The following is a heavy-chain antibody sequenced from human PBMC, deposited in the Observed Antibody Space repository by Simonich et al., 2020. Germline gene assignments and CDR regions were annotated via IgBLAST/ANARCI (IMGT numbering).Heavy chain of an antibody. J-gene: IGHJ4*02. CDR1: GFTFSSYE. CDR2: IRSSGSTI. CDR3: ARHYYGDYYFDY. V-gene: IGHV3-48*03. D-gene: IGHD4-17*01. Sequence: EVQLVESGGGLVQPGGSLRLSCAASGFTFSSYEMNWGRQAPGKGLEWVSYIRSSGSTIYNADSVKGRFTISRDNAKNSLYLQMNSLRAEDTAVYYCARHYYGDYYFDYWGQGTLVTVSS.